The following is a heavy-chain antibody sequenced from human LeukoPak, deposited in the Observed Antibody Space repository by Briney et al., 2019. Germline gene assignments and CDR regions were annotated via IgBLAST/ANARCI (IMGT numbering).Heavy chain of an antibody. CDR2: IYTSGST. J-gene: IGHJ5*02. CDR1: GGSISSGSYY. CDR3: AREGDYGDYGPWFDP. V-gene: IGHV4-61*02. D-gene: IGHD4-17*01. Sequence: SETLSLTCTVSGGSISSGSYYWSWIRQPAGKGLEWIGRIYTSGSTNYNPSLKSRVTISVDRSKNQFSLKLSSVTAADTAVYYCAREGDYGDYGPWFDPWGQGTLVTVSS.